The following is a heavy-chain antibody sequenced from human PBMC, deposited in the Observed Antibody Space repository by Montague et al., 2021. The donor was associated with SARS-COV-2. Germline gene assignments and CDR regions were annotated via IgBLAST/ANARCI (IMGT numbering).Heavy chain of an antibody. CDR1: GDSVSSNSAT. CDR2: TYYRSRWSN. V-gene: IGHV6-1*01. Sequence: CAISGDSVSSNSATGHWIRQSPSRGLEWLGRTYYRSRWSNDYAVSVRSRIIINPDTSTNQFSLQLSSVTPEDTAVYFCARERWAVGVSFDYWGQGTLVTVSS. D-gene: IGHD1-26*01. J-gene: IGHJ4*02. CDR3: ARERWAVGVSFDY.